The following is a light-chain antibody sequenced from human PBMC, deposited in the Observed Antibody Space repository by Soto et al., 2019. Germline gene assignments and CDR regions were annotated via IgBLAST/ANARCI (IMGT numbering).Light chain of an antibody. CDR3: SSYTSSSTLV. Sequence: QSVLTQPASVSGSPGQSITISCTATSSDVGAYNYVSWYQQYPGKAPKPMIYEVINRPSGVSNRFSGSKSGNTASLIISGLQAEDEADYYCSSYTSSSTLVFGGGTKVTVL. CDR1: SSDVGAYNY. J-gene: IGLJ2*01. V-gene: IGLV2-14*01. CDR2: EVI.